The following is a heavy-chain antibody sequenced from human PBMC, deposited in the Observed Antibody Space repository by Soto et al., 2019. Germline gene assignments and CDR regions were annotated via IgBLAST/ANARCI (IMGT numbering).Heavy chain of an antibody. D-gene: IGHD3-22*01. J-gene: IGHJ3*02. Sequence: GESLKISCKGSGYSFSTYWIGWVRQMPGKGLEWMGLIYPSDSDSTYSPSFRGQVTISADKSISTAYLQWSSLKASDTAMYYCASRGIYDSSVRAFDIWGQGTMVTVSS. CDR3: ASRGIYDSSVRAFDI. CDR2: IYPSDSDS. V-gene: IGHV5-51*01. CDR1: GYSFSTYW.